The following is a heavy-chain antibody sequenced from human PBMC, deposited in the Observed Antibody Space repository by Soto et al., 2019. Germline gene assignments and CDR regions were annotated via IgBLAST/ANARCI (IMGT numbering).Heavy chain of an antibody. CDR1: GFTVSDNY. CDR2: LYSGRRI. CDR3: ARSDRDYAYALNV. J-gene: IGHJ6*02. V-gene: IGHV3-53*01. Sequence: EAQLVESGGGLIQPGGSLRLSCAASGFTVSDNYITWVRQAPGKGLEWVSLLYSGRRIYYADSVKGRFTISRDTSKTTLYLQMNSLRTEDTAVYYCARSDRDYAYALNVWGQGTTVTVSS. D-gene: IGHD3-16*01.